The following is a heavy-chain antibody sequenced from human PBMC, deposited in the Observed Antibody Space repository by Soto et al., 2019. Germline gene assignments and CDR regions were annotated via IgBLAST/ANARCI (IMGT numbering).Heavy chain of an antibody. D-gene: IGHD1-26*01. Sequence: QVQLQESGPGLVKPSGTLSLTCAVSGGSISSSNWWSWVRQPPGKGLEWIGEIYHSGSTNYNPSLRRRVPISVDKSKTQFSLKLSSVTAAGTAVYYCARVSGSYYSGMDVWGQGTTVTVSS. CDR2: IYHSGST. CDR1: GGSISSSNW. CDR3: ARVSGSYYSGMDV. V-gene: IGHV4-4*02. J-gene: IGHJ6*02.